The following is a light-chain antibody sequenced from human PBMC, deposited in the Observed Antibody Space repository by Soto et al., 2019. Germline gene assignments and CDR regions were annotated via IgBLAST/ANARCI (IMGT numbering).Light chain of an antibody. Sequence: EIGLTQSPGTLSFSPGERATLTCRASPSASSSYLAWFQQKPGQAPRLLLYGASNRATGIPDRFSGSGSGTDFTLTISSLEPEDFVVDYCQQYGNAPFTVGPRTKVDIK. V-gene: IGKV3-20*01. CDR1: PSASSSY. CDR3: QQYGNAPFT. CDR2: GAS. J-gene: IGKJ3*01.